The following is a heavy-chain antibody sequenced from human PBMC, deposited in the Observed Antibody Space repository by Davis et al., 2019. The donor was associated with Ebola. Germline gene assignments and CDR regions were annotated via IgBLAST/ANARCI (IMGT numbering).Heavy chain of an antibody. J-gene: IGHJ4*02. CDR3: AREVPGSGGALDN. V-gene: IGHV1-3*01. CDR1: GGTFRSYA. Sequence: ASVKVSCKASGGTFRSYASSWVRQAPGQGLEWMGWINAGNGNTKYSQKFQGRVTITRATSASTAYMELSSLRFEDTAVYYCAREVPGSGGALDNWGQGTLATVSS. D-gene: IGHD6-19*01. CDR2: INAGNGNT.